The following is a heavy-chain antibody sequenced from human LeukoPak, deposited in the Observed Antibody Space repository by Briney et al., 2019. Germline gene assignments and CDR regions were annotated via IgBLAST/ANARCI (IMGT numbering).Heavy chain of an antibody. Sequence: SETLSLTCTVSGGSISSGSYYWSWIRQPAGKGLEWIGRIYTSGSTNYNPSLKSRVTISVDTSKNQFSLKLSSVTAADTAVYCCAREKPAWGWLFSPFDYWGQGTLVTVSS. CDR2: IYTSGST. CDR3: AREKPAWGWLFSPFDY. J-gene: IGHJ4*02. CDR1: GGSISSGSYY. V-gene: IGHV4-61*02. D-gene: IGHD3-22*01.